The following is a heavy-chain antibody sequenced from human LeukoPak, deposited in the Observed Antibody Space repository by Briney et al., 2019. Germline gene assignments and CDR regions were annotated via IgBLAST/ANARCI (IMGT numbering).Heavy chain of an antibody. CDR2: LYFGGTS. D-gene: IGHD5-18*01. CDR1: GGSINNYY. J-gene: IGHJ4*02. CDR3: ARGYPGNGYTYDLHK. Sequence: SETLSLTCIVPGGSINNYYWSWVWQPPGKGVEWIAHLYFGGTSNYNPALKSRVPMSIDTSSKQVSLDLSSVTAADTAVYFCARGYPGNGYTYDLHKWGQGTLVTVSS. V-gene: IGHV4-59*12.